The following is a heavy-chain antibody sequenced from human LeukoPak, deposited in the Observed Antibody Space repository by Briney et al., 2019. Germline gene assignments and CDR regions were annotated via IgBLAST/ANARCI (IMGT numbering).Heavy chain of an antibody. V-gene: IGHV3-23*01. Sequence: GGSLTPSCAASGLSFSTFAMSWVRQAPARGLEWLSSMKGTGDKYYADSVRGRFTLSRDDSRNTVYFHLNNLRVEDTAVYYCARASWVSSADAVRWGQGTVVTVSS. D-gene: IGHD3-16*01. CDR2: MKGTGDK. CDR3: ARASWVSSADAVR. CDR1: GLSFSTFA. J-gene: IGHJ4*02.